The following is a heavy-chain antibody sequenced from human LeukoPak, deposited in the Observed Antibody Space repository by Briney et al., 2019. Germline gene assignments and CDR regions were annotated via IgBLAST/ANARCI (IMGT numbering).Heavy chain of an antibody. D-gene: IGHD5-24*01. J-gene: IGHJ4*02. CDR1: GGPLSGYY. CDR3: AREGLRNVHNPLGY. Sequence: PSETLSLTCAVYGGPLSGYYWSWIRQPPGKGLEWIGEIKESEKINYNPSLKSRVTISIDTSKNQFSLKLSSVTAADTAVYYCAREGLRNVHNPLGYWGQGTLVTVSS. CDR2: IKESEKI. V-gene: IGHV4-34*01.